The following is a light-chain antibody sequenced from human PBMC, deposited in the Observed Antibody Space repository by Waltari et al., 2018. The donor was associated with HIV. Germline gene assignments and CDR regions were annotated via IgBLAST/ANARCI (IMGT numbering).Light chain of an antibody. V-gene: IGLV7-46*01. J-gene: IGLJ2*01. CDR2: DTN. CDR3: LLSYAGARPVV. CDR1: TGTVTSRHH. Sequence: QAVVLQEPSLTVPLGGTVTLTCGSSTGTVTSRHHPSWFQQKSGQAPRKLIYDTNNKPSSTPARFSGSLLGGKAALTLSGAQPEDEADYFCLLSYAGARPVVFGGGTKLTVL.